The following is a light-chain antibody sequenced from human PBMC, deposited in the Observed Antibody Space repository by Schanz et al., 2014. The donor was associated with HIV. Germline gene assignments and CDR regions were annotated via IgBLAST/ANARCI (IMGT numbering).Light chain of an antibody. CDR3: LSYDKSPSGPYV. Sequence: QSVLTQPPSTSETPEQRVSISCSGSTSNIGSNTVPWYQQLPGTAPKLLIFGDNHRPSGVPDRFSGSKSGTSASLAISGLRSEDEADYYCLSYDKSPSGPYVFGTGTKLTVL. CDR2: GDN. V-gene: IGLV1-44*01. CDR1: TSNIGSNT. J-gene: IGLJ1*01.